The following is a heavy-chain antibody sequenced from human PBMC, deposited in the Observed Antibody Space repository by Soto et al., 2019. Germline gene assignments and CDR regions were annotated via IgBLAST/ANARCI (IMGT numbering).Heavy chain of an antibody. CDR1: GFTFGDYA. D-gene: IGHD2-15*01. CDR3: TRDQWDIVVVVAALPPFDY. Sequence: GGSLRLSCTASGFTFGDYAMSWFRQAPGKGLEWVGFIRSKAYGGTTEYAASVKGRFTISRDDSKSIAYLQMNSLKTEDTAVYYCTRDQWDIVVVVAALPPFDYWGQGTLVTVSS. CDR2: IRSKAYGGTT. V-gene: IGHV3-49*03. J-gene: IGHJ4*02.